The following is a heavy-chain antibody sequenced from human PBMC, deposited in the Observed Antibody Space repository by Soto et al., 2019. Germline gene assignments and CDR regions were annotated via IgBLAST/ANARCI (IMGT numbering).Heavy chain of an antibody. CDR2: ISGSGGST. J-gene: IGHJ5*02. V-gene: IGHV3-23*01. CDR3: AKDKLGTIWFDP. Sequence: PGGSLRLSCAASGFTFSSYDMSWVRQAPGKGLEWVSAISGSGGSTYYADSVKGRFTISRDNSKNTLYLQMNSLRAEDTAVYYCAKDKLGTIWFDPWGQGTLVTVSS. CDR1: GFTFSSYD. D-gene: IGHD1-7*01.